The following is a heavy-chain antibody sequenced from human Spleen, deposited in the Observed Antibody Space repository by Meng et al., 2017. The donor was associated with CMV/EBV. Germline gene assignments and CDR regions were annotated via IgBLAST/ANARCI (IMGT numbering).Heavy chain of an antibody. CDR3: ARVLNSYSSSSVYYGMDV. D-gene: IGHD6-6*01. J-gene: IGHJ6*02. CDR1: TFTSYD. V-gene: IGHV1-8*01. CDR2: MNPNSGNT. Sequence: TFTSYDSNWVRQATGQGLEWMGWMNPNSGNTGYAQKFQGRVTMTRNTSLSTAYMELSSLRSEDTAVYYCARVLNSYSSSSVYYGMDVWGQGTTVTVSS.